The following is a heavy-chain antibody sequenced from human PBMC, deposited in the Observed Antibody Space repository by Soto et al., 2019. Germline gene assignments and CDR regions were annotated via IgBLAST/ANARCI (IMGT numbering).Heavy chain of an antibody. D-gene: IGHD3-3*01. Sequence: TSETLSLTCAVYGGSFSGYYWSWIRQPPGKGLEWIGEINHSGSTNYNPSLKSRVTISVDTSKNQFSLKLSSVTAADTAVYYCARDKPLVRFYNAFDIWGQGTMVTVSS. V-gene: IGHV4-34*01. J-gene: IGHJ3*02. CDR3: ARDKPLVRFYNAFDI. CDR1: GGSFSGYY. CDR2: INHSGST.